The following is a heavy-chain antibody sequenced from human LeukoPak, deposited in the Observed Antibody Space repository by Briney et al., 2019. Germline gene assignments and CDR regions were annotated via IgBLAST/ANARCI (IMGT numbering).Heavy chain of an antibody. CDR3: AKDPGYYGSGTYPTLFDY. D-gene: IGHD3-10*01. CDR2: FDPEDGET. V-gene: IGHV1-24*01. CDR1: GYTLTELS. J-gene: IGHJ4*02. Sequence: ASVKVSCKVSGYTLTELSMHWVRQAPGKGLEWMGGFDPEDGETIYAQKFQGRVTMTEDTSTDTAYMELSSLRSEDTAVYYCAKDPGYYGSGTYPTLFDYWGQGTLVTVSS.